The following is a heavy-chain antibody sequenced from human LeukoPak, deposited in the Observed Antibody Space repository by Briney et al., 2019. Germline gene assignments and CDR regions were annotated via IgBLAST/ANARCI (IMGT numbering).Heavy chain of an antibody. CDR1: GFTFSSYA. J-gene: IGHJ4*02. D-gene: IGHD5-18*01. Sequence: GGSLRLSCAASGFTFSSYAMSWVRQAPGKGLKWVSAISGSGGSTYYADSVKGRFTISRDNSKNTLYLQMNSLRAEDTAVYYCAKSLGYSYGHPFDYWGQGTLVTVSS. CDR2: ISGSGGST. V-gene: IGHV3-23*01. CDR3: AKSLGYSYGHPFDY.